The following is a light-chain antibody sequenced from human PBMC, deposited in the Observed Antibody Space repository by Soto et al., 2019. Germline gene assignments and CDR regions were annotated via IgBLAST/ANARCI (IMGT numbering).Light chain of an antibody. CDR2: KAS. CDR1: QSISSW. V-gene: IGKV1-5*03. Sequence: DIQMTQSPSTLSACVGDRVTIICRASQSISSWLAWYQQKGGKAPKLLISKASNLDSGVPSRFSGSGSGTEFNLTISSLQPEDFATYYCQQYNRSSITFGQGTRLEI. CDR3: QQYNRSSIT. J-gene: IGKJ5*01.